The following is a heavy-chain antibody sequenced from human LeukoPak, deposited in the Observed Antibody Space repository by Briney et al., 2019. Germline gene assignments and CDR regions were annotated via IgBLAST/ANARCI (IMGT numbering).Heavy chain of an antibody. J-gene: IGHJ2*01. V-gene: IGHV1-69*04. CDR3: ARDVRDSHLRYFDL. CDR1: GGTFSSYA. D-gene: IGHD4-11*01. CDR2: IIPILGIA. Sequence: ASVKVSCKASGGTFSSYAISWVRQAPGQGLEWMGRIIPILGIANYAQKFQGRVTITADKSTSTAYMELSSLRSEDTAVYYCARDVRDSHLRYFDLWGRGTLVTVSS.